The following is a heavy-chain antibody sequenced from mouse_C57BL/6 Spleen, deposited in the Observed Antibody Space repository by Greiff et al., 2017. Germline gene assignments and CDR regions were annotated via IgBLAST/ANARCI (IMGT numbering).Heavy chain of an antibody. V-gene: IGHV1-80*01. D-gene: IGHD2-1*01. Sequence: QVQLKESGAELVKPGASVKISCKASGYAFSSSWMNWVKQRPGKGLEWIGQIYPGDGDTNYNGKFKGKATLTADKSSSTAYMQLSSLTSEDSAVYFCARRYGNSYFDYWGQGTTLTVAS. CDR1: GYAFSSSW. J-gene: IGHJ2*01. CDR2: IYPGDGDT. CDR3: ARRYGNSYFDY.